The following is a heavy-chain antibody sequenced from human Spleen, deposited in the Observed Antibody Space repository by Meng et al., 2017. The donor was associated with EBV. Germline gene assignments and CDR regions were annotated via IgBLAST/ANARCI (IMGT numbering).Heavy chain of an antibody. J-gene: IGHJ4*02. CDR2: LIPMLGAP. V-gene: IGHV1-69*06. Sequence: QVQLGQSGAEVKKPGSSVKFSCKTSGGTFSSDAISWVRQAPGQGLEWMGGLIPMLGAPNYAQKFQDRVTIIADKSTSIHYMELSSLRSDDTAVYYCASESGRGYTPDYWGRGTLVTVSS. CDR3: ASESGRGYTPDY. D-gene: IGHD3-10*01. CDR1: GGTFSSDA.